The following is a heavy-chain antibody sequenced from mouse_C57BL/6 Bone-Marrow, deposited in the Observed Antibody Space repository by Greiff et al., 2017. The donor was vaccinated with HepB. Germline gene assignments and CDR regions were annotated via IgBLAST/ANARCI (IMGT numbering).Heavy chain of an antibody. CDR1: GYTFTSYW. Sequence: VQLQQPGAELVKPGASVKLSCKASGYTFTSYWMHWVKQRPGQGLEWIGMIHPNSGSTNYNEKFKSKATLTVDKSSSTAYMQLSSLTSEDSAVYYCARRNPYYYAMDYWGQGTSVTVSS. V-gene: IGHV1-64*01. J-gene: IGHJ4*01. CDR2: IHPNSGST. CDR3: ARRNPYYYAMDY.